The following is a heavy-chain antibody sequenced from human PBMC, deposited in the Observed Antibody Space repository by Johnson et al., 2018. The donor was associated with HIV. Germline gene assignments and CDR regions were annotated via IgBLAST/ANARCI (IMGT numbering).Heavy chain of an antibody. J-gene: IGHJ3*02. CDR2: ISYDGSNK. CDR3: ARDGTETGPDDAFDI. CDR1: GFTFSSYA. Sequence: QVQLVESGGGVVQPGGSLRLSCAASGFTFSSYAMHWVRQAPGKGLEWVAVISYDGSNKYYADSVKGRFTISRVNSKNTLYLQMNSLRAEDTAMYYCARDGTETGPDDAFDIWGQVTMVTVSS. V-gene: IGHV3-30*14. D-gene: IGHD1-1*01.